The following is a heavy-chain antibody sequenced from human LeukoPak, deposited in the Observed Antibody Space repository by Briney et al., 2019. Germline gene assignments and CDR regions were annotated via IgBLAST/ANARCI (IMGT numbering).Heavy chain of an antibody. CDR3: ARDTVAGGSNWFDP. CDR1: GGTFSSYA. V-gene: IGHV1-69*04. D-gene: IGHD2-15*01. Sequence: SVKVSCKASGGTFSSYAISWVRQAPGQGLEWMGRIIPIFGIANYAQKFQGRVTITADKSTSTAYMELSSLRSEDTAVYYCARDTVAGGSNWFDPWGQGTLVTVSS. J-gene: IGHJ5*02. CDR2: IIPIFGIA.